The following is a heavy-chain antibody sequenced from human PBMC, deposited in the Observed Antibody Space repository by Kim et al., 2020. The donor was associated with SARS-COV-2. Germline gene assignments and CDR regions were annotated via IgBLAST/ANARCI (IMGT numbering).Heavy chain of an antibody. D-gene: IGHD1-7*01. Sequence: FTISRDNSKNTLYLQMNSLRAEDTAVYYCARDLDVKLELPRPYYYYGMDVWGQGTTVTVSS. V-gene: IGHV3-30*07. CDR3: ARDLDVKLELPRPYYYYGMDV. J-gene: IGHJ6*02.